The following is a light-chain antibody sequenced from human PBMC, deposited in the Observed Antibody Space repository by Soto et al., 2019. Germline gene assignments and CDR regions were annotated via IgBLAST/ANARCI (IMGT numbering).Light chain of an antibody. Sequence: EIVLTQSPATLSLSPGEGATLSCRASQSISTHLAWYQQRPGQAPRLLIYDASNRATGIPARFSGSGSGTDFTLTINSLETEDFAVYYCQQRSDWPPWTLGQGTKVEIK. CDR3: QQRSDWPPWT. CDR1: QSISTH. J-gene: IGKJ1*01. V-gene: IGKV3-11*01. CDR2: DAS.